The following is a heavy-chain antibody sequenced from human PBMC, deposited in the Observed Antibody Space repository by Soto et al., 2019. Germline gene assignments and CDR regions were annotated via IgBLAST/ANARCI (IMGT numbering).Heavy chain of an antibody. V-gene: IGHV3-33*01. J-gene: IGHJ6*02. CDR2: IWYDGSNK. CDR1: GFTFSAYG. Sequence: QVQLVESGGGVVQPGRSLRLSCAASGFTFSAYGMHWVRQAPGKGLEWGAVIWYDGSNKYYVDSVKGRFTISRDDSKNTLYLQMNSQRAEDTAVYYCARETGAPLYGMDVWGQGTTVTVSS. CDR3: ARETGAPLYGMDV. D-gene: IGHD7-27*01.